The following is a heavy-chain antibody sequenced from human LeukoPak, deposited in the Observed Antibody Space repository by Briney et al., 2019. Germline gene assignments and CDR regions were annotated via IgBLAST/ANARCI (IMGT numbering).Heavy chain of an antibody. CDR1: GGTFSSYA. CDR3: ARDAFDCSSTSCPSHFDY. Sequence: VASVKVSCKASGGTFSSYAISWVRQAPGQGLEWMGGIIPIFGTANYAQKFQGRVTITADESTSTAYMELSSLRSEDTAVYYCARDAFDCSSTSCPSHFDYWGQGTLVTVSS. CDR2: IIPIFGTA. D-gene: IGHD2-2*01. V-gene: IGHV1-69*13. J-gene: IGHJ4*02.